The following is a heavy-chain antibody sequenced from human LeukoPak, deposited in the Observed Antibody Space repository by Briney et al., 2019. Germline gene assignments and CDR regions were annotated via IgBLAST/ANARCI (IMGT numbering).Heavy chain of an antibody. D-gene: IGHD6-19*01. J-gene: IGHJ4*02. V-gene: IGHV3-7*01. CDR1: GFTFSSYW. CDR2: IKQAGSEK. CDR3: ARVAVWIAVADFDY. Sequence: PGGSLRLSCAASGFTFSSYWMSWVRQAPGKGLEGVANIKQAGSEKYYVDSVKGRFTISRDNAKNSLYLHMNSLRAEDTAVYYCARVAVWIAVADFDYWGQGTLVTVSS.